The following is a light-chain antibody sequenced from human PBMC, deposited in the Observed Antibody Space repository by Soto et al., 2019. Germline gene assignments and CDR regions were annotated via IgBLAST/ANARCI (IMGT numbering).Light chain of an antibody. CDR3: LQHDNFPWT. Sequence: IQITQCPCSLSAAVGERVIITCRASQDIGNDLGCYQQKPGKATERLIYAASNLQSGVPSTFSGSGSGHEFTLTISSLQPEDFETYYCLQHDNFPWTFGQGPKVDIK. CDR1: QDIGND. J-gene: IGKJ1*01. V-gene: IGKV1-17*01. CDR2: AAS.